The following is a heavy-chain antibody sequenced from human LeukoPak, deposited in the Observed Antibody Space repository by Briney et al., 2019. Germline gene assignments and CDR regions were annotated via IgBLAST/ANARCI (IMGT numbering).Heavy chain of an antibody. Sequence: TGGSLRLSCAASGFTFSSYAMHWVRQAPGKGLEWVAVISYDGSNKYYADSVKGRFTISRDNSKNTLYLQMNSLRAEDTAVYYCARDWRGYCSGGSRYEGDWFDPWGQGTLVTVSS. J-gene: IGHJ5*02. CDR2: ISYDGSNK. CDR1: GFTFSSYA. V-gene: IGHV3-30-3*01. D-gene: IGHD2-15*01. CDR3: ARDWRGYCSGGSRYEGDWFDP.